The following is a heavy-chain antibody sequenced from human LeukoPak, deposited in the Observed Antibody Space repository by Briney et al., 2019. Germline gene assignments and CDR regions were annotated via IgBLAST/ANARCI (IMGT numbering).Heavy chain of an antibody. V-gene: IGHV3-21*01. Sequence: GGSLRLSCAASGFTFSSYSMNWVRQAPGKGLEWVSSISSSSSYIYYADSVKGRFTISRDNAKNSLYLQMNSLRAEDTAVYYCARSTYYYDSSGYELGYWGQGTLVTVSS. CDR3: ARSTYYYDSSGYELGY. J-gene: IGHJ4*02. D-gene: IGHD3-22*01. CDR1: GFTFSSYS. CDR2: ISSSSSYI.